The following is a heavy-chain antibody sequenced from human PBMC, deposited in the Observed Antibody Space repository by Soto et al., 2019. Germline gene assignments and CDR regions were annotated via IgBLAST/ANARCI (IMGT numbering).Heavy chain of an antibody. CDR1: GFSFKDAW. J-gene: IGHJ4*02. V-gene: IGHV3-15*07. CDR3: TSFLQLRGRLFDS. CDR2: IKSSTDGGTA. Sequence: EVQLVESGGGFVESGGSLRLSCAASGFSFKDAWMTWVRQAPGKGLEWVGRIKSSTDGGTADYGAAVKGGFTMSRDDSKDTRHLHIDGLKRVDTGVYFCTSFLQLRGRLFDSWGPGTQVNVSS. D-gene: IGHD1-1*01.